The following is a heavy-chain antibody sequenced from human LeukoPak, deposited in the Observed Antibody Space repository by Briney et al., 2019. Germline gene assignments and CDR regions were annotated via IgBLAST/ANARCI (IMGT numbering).Heavy chain of an antibody. CDR3: ARARYYYYYYVDV. V-gene: IGHV1-8*02. CDR1: GGTFSSYA. J-gene: IGHJ6*03. CDR2: MNPNSGNT. Sequence: ASXKVSCKASGGTFSSYAISWVRQAPGQGLEWMGWMNPNSGNTGYAQKFQGRVTMTRNTSISTAYMELSSLRSEDTAMYYCARARYYYYYYVDVWGKGTTVTVSS.